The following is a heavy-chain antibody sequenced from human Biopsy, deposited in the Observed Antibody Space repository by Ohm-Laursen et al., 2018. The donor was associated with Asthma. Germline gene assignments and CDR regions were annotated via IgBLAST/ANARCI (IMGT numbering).Heavy chain of an antibody. D-gene: IGHD3-22*01. V-gene: IGHV4-59*06. CDR2: IYYSGTS. CDR3: ARIPRRSGSYFVDY. Sequence: SDTLSLTCRVSGGSTSNYYWSWIRQHPGKGLEWIGYIYYSGTSYFNPSLKSRVSFSRDTSKNQFSLRLSSVTAADTAMYYCARIPRRSGSYFVDYWGQGTLVTVSS. CDR1: GGSTSNYY. J-gene: IGHJ4*02.